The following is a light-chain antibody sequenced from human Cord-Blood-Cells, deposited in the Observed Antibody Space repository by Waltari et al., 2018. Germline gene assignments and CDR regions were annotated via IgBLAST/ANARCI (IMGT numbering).Light chain of an antibody. V-gene: IGLV2-14*01. CDR3: SSYTSSSTLV. CDR2: YVS. CDR1: SKYVGGYHF. Sequence: QSSLTQPSSRFGFSGPAVTIPRTGTSKYVGGYHFFPWYQQHPGKAPKLMIYYVSNRPSGVSNRFSGSKSGNTASLTISGLQAEDEADYYCSSYTSSSTLVFGGGTKLTVL. J-gene: IGLJ2*01.